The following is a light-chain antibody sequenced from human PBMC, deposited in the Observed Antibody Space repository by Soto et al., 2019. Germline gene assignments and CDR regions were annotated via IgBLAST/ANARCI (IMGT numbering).Light chain of an antibody. CDR2: AAS. Sequence: IVMTQSPATLSVSPGERATLSCRASQSVSSSLAWFQQKPGQAPRLLIYAASARVTGIAARLSGSGSGTEVTLTIISLQSKEFAVYYCLQHKSWPFTFGQENKLELK. J-gene: IGKJ2*01. V-gene: IGKV3-15*01. CDR3: LQHKSWPFT. CDR1: QSVSSS.